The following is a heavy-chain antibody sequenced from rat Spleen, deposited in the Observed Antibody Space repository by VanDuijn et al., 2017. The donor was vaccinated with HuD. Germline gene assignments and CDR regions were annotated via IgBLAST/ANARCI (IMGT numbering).Heavy chain of an antibody. CDR1: GFTFSDYY. D-gene: IGHD3-1*01. CDR3: ARHRGPMDA. CDR2: ISYEGSST. Sequence: EAQLVESDVGLVQPGRSLKLSCAASGFTFSDYYMAWVRQAPKKGLEWVASISYEGSSTYYGDSVKGRFTISRDKAKSTLYLQMNSLRSEDTATYYCARHRGPMDAWGQGVSVTVSS. V-gene: IGHV5-22*01. J-gene: IGHJ4*01.